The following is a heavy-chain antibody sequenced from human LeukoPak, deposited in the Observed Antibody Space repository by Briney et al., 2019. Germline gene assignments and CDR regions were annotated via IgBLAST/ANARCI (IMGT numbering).Heavy chain of an antibody. J-gene: IGHJ4*02. Sequence: PGGSLRLSCAASGFTFSNYWMTWVRQAPGKGLEWVANIKEDGSTRYLVDSVKGRFTISRDNAKNSVYLQMNSLRAEDTAVYYCARVGYSSSSLDYWGQGNLVTVSS. D-gene: IGHD6-13*01. CDR3: ARVGYSSSSLDY. V-gene: IGHV3-7*04. CDR1: GFTFSNYW. CDR2: IKEDGSTR.